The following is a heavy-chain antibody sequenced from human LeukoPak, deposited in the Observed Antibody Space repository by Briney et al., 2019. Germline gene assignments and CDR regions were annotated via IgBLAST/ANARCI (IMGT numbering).Heavy chain of an antibody. CDR3: ARGVRFLEWLFKAGYYYMDV. D-gene: IGHD3-3*01. CDR2: TRNKANSYTT. CDR1: GFTFSDHY. Sequence: PGGSLRLSCAASGFTFSDHYMDWVRQAPGKGLEWVGRTRNKANSYTTEYAASVKGRFTISRDDSKNSLYLQMNSLKTKDTAVYYCARGVRFLEWLFKAGYYYMDVWGKGTTVTVSS. J-gene: IGHJ6*03. V-gene: IGHV3-72*01.